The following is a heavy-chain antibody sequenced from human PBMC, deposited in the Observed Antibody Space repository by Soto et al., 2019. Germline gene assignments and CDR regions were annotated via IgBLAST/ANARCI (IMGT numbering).Heavy chain of an antibody. D-gene: IGHD6-6*01. V-gene: IGHV4-30-4*01. J-gene: IGHJ4*02. Sequence: SETLSLTCTVSGGSISSDDYYWSWIRQPPGKGLEWIGYIYYSGSNSYNPSLKSRLTISLDTSKNQFSLKLSSVSAADTAVYYCARDRSNSPDYFDYWGQGTLVTVSS. CDR3: ARDRSNSPDYFDY. CDR2: IYYSGSN. CDR1: GGSISSDDYY.